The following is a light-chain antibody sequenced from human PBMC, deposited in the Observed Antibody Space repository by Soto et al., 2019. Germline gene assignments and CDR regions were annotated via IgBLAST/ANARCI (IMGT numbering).Light chain of an antibody. V-gene: IGLV1-40*01. CDR2: GNS. CDR1: SSNIGAGYD. CDR3: QSYDSSLSGFYV. J-gene: IGLJ1*01. Sequence: QSVVTQPPSVSGAPRQRVTISCTGSSSNIGAGYDVHWYQQLPGTAPKLLIYGNSNRPSGVPDRFSGSKSGTSASLAITGLQAEDEADYYCQSYDSSLSGFYVFGTGTKLTVL.